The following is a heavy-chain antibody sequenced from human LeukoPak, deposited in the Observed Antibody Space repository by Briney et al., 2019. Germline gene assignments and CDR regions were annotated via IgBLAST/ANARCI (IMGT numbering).Heavy chain of an antibody. CDR1: GGLFSSSSHY. D-gene: IGHD5-18*01. V-gene: IGHV4-39*07. Sequence: SETLSLTCTVSGGLFSSSSHYWGWIRQPPGKGLEWIGEINHSGSTNYNPSLKSRVTISVDTSKNQFSLKLSSVTAADTAVYYCRLGGTAMGWYYFDYWGQGTLVTVSS. CDR3: RLGGTAMGWYYFDY. J-gene: IGHJ4*02. CDR2: INHSGST.